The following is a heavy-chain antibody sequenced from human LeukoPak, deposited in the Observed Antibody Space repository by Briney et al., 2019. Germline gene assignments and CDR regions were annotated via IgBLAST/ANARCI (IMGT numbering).Heavy chain of an antibody. J-gene: IGHJ6*03. CDR3: ARSATAPPYYYYYMDV. Sequence: GGSLRLSCAASGFTFSSYWMSWVRQAPGKGLEWVANIKHAGSEKYYVDSVKGRFTISRDNAKSSLYLQMNSLRAEDTAVYYCARSATAPPYYYYYMDVWGKGTTVTVSS. D-gene: IGHD2-21*02. V-gene: IGHV3-7*01. CDR1: GFTFSSYW. CDR2: IKHAGSEK.